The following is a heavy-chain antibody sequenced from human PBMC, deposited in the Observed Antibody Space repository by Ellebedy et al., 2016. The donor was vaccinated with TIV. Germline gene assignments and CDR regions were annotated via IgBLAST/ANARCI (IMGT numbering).Heavy chain of an antibody. CDR3: ARDLSGSGSY. Sequence: MPSETLSPTCTVSGVSITGSSSSWGWIRQPPGKGLEWIGSMYYSGNTHYNPSLKSRVTISFDTSENQFSLKVDSVTAADTAVFYCARDLSGSGSYWGQGILVTVSS. V-gene: IGHV4-39*07. J-gene: IGHJ4*02. CDR1: GVSITGSSSS. D-gene: IGHD3-10*01. CDR2: MYYSGNT.